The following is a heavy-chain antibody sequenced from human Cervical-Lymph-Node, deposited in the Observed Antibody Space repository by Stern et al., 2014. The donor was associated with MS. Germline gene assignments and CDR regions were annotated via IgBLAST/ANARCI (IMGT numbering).Heavy chain of an antibody. CDR2: GSYSGST. CDR1: GGSISSYS. D-gene: IGHD4-11*01. J-gene: IGHJ5*02. CDR3: ARRRVITASFDP. V-gene: IGHV4-59*01. Sequence: QLQLQESGPGLVKPSETLSLICTVSGGSISSYSWSWIRQPPGKGLEGVGYGSYSGSTNYTPSPKVRVNLSVDTSQHKISLKMTPGTAAATAMYYCARRRVITASFDPWGQGTLVTVSS.